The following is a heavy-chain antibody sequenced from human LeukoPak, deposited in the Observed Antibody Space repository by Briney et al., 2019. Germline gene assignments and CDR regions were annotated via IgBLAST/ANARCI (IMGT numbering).Heavy chain of an antibody. Sequence: SETLSLTCTVSGGSISSYYWSWIRQPPGKGLEWIGYIFYSGSTNYNPSLKSRVTISVDTSKNQFSLKLSSVTAADTAVYYYARGVYSSDYDILTGYTIFDYWGQGTLVTVSS. CDR2: IFYSGST. V-gene: IGHV4-59*01. CDR3: ARGVYSSDYDILTGYTIFDY. CDR1: GGSISSYY. D-gene: IGHD3-9*01. J-gene: IGHJ4*02.